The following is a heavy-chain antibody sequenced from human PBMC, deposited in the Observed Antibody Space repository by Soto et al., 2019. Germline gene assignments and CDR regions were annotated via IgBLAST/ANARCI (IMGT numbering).Heavy chain of an antibody. Sequence: HTLSLTCAISGDSVSSNSVTWNWIRQSPSRGLEWLGRTYYRSKWYNDYAVSVKSRITINPDTSKNQFSLQLNSVTPEDTAVYYCARDPSPYDFWSGSKRPYGLDVWGQGTTVTVSS. CDR1: GDSVSSNSVT. V-gene: IGHV6-1*01. D-gene: IGHD3-3*01. CDR3: ARDPSPYDFWSGSKRPYGLDV. CDR2: TYYRSKWYN. J-gene: IGHJ6*02.